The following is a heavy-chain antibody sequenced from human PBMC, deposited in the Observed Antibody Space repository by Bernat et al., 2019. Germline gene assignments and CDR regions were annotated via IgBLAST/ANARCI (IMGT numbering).Heavy chain of an antibody. CDR1: GFSLNTHGMC. D-gene: IGHD1-26*01. Sequence: QVTLRESGPALVKPTQTLTRTCTFSGFSLNTHGMCVSWIRQPPGKALEWLARIDWDDDQYYRTSLKTRLTISKDTSKNQVVLTMTNMDPVDTATYYCARNNGGSSTYYFDDCGLGTLVTVSS. V-gene: IGHV2-70*15. CDR2: IDWDDDQ. CDR3: ARNNGGSSTYYFDD. J-gene: IGHJ4*02.